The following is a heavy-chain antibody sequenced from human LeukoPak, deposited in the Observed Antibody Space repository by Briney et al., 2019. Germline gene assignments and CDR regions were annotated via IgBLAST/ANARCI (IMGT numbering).Heavy chain of an antibody. CDR2: IAHDETNR. V-gene: IGHV3-30*04. Sequence: GGSLRLSCAASGFTFGSYAMHWVRQAPGKGLEWVAVIAHDETNRFYADSVKGRFTISRDNSMNTLYLRMNSLRPEDTAVYFCARDLLPGAPDYFDYWGREPWSPSP. J-gene: IGHJ4*02. CDR1: GFTFGSYA. CDR3: ARDLLPGAPDYFDY. D-gene: IGHD2-2*01.